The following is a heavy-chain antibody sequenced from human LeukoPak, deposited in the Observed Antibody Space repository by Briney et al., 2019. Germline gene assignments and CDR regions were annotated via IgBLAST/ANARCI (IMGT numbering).Heavy chain of an antibody. CDR2: INSDGSST. J-gene: IGHJ4*02. CDR3: AKVWSRVGATTFFDY. Sequence: GSLRLSCAASGFTFSSYWMHWVRQAPGKGLVWVSRINSDGSSTSYADSVKGRFTISRDNAKNTLYLQMNSLRAEDTAVYYCAKVWSRVGATTFFDYWGQGTLVTVSS. V-gene: IGHV3-74*01. D-gene: IGHD1-26*01. CDR1: GFTFSSYW.